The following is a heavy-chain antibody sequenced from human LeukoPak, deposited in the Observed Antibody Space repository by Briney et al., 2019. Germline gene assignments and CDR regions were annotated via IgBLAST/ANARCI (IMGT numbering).Heavy chain of an antibody. Sequence: PGGSLRLSCAASGFTFSSFGMSWVRQAPGKGLEWVSAISSTGGTAYYADSVKGRFTVSRDDPHNTLYLQMNSVRAEDTAVYFCARGGVDHYGSGTYYLMYYFDHWGQGALVTVSS. D-gene: IGHD3-10*01. CDR1: GFTFSSFG. CDR3: ARGGVDHYGSGTYYLMYYFDH. J-gene: IGHJ4*02. V-gene: IGHV3-23*01. CDR2: ISSTGGTA.